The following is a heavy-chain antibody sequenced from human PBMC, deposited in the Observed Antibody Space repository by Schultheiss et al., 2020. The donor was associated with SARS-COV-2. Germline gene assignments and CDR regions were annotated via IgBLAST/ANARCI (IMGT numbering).Heavy chain of an antibody. D-gene: IGHD5-18*01. Sequence: GGSLRLSCAASGFTFSSYSMNWVRQAPGKGLEWVSSISSSSSTIYYADSVKGRFTISRDKAKNSLYLQMNSLRAEDTAVYYCARDGTQLWAYYYYYDMDVWGKGTTVTVSS. CDR1: GFTFSSYS. CDR2: ISSSSSTI. V-gene: IGHV3-48*01. CDR3: ARDGTQLWAYYYYYDMDV. J-gene: IGHJ6*03.